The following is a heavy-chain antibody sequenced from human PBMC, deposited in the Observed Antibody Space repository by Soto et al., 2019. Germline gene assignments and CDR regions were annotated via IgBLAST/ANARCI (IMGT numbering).Heavy chain of an antibody. J-gene: IGHJ6*02. CDR2: IDNAGSSV. V-gene: IGHV3-74*01. CDR3: TRVGVSVSGMDV. D-gene: IGHD2-8*01. CDR1: GFTFSSYW. Sequence: PGGSLRLSCAASGFTFSSYWMHWVRQAPGKGLVWVSRIDNAGSSVRYADSVKGRFTISRDNAKNTLYLQMNSLRAEDTAVYYCTRVGVSVSGMDVWGQGTTGTVSS.